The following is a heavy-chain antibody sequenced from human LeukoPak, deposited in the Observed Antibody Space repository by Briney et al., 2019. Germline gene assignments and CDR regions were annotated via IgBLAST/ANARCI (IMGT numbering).Heavy chain of an antibody. Sequence: SETLSLTCTVSGGSISSSSYYWGWIRQPPGKGLEWIGSIYYSGSTYYNPSLKSRVAISVDTSKNQFSLKLSSVTAADTAVYYCARLGSSGYYYNWFDPWGQGTLVTVSS. D-gene: IGHD3-22*01. V-gene: IGHV4-39*01. CDR2: IYYSGST. J-gene: IGHJ5*02. CDR1: GGSISSSSYY. CDR3: ARLGSSGYYYNWFDP.